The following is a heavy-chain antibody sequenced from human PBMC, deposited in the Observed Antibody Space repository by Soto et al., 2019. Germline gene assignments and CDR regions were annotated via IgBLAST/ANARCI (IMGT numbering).Heavy chain of an antibody. D-gene: IGHD1-1*01. Sequence: ASVKVSCKASGYTFTRYYMHWVRQAPGQGLEWMGIINPSGAGTTYAQKFQGGVTMTRDTSTSTVYMELSSLRSEDTAVYYCARGGRGTTDNWFDPWGQGTLVTVSS. CDR2: INPSGAGT. J-gene: IGHJ5*02. CDR1: GYTFTRYY. CDR3: ARGGRGTTDNWFDP. V-gene: IGHV1-46*01.